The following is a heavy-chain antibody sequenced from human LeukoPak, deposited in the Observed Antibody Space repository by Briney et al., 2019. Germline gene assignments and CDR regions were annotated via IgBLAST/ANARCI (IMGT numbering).Heavy chain of an antibody. Sequence: SETLSLTCAVYGGSFSGYYWSWIRQPPGKGLEWIGEINHSGSTNYNPSLKSRVTISVDTSKNQFSLKLSSVTAADTAVYYCARGPIYGDYADAFDIWDQGTMVTVSS. CDR2: INHSGST. CDR1: GGSFSGYY. J-gene: IGHJ3*02. D-gene: IGHD4-17*01. V-gene: IGHV4-34*01. CDR3: ARGPIYGDYADAFDI.